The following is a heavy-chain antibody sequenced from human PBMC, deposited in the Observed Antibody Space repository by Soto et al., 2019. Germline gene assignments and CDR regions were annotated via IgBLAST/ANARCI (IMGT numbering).Heavy chain of an antibody. D-gene: IGHD3-10*01. J-gene: IGHJ3*02. V-gene: IGHV1-18*01. Sequence: ASVKVSCKASGYTFTGYAMHWVRQAPGQRLEWMGWISAYNGNTNYAQKLQGRVTMTTDTSTSTAYMELRSLRSDDTAVYYCARDGPMDRAFDIWGQGTMVTVSS. CDR1: GYTFTGYA. CDR2: ISAYNGNT. CDR3: ARDGPMDRAFDI.